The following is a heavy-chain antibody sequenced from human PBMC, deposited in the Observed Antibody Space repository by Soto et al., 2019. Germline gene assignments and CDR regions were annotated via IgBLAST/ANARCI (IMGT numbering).Heavy chain of an antibody. CDR2: ISYDGVNK. J-gene: IGHJ4*02. D-gene: IGHD1-1*01. V-gene: IGHV3-30*03. CDR3: VFSVYNWNDGFFDH. CDR1: GFTFSTYG. Sequence: GGSLRLSCAASGFTFSTYGMHWVRQAPGKGLEWVAVISYDGVNKYYADSVKGRFTISRDNSKNTLYLQMNSLRAEDTAVYYWVFSVYNWNDGFFDHWGQATLV.